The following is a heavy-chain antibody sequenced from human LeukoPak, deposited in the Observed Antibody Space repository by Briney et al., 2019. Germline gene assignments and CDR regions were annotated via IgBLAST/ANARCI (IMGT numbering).Heavy chain of an antibody. CDR1: GFTFSSYW. V-gene: IGHV3-74*01. CDR3: ASPYYYGSGSYYRLDY. J-gene: IGHJ4*02. Sequence: GGSLRLSCAASGFTFSSYWMHWVRQAPGKGLVWVSRINSDGSSTSYADSVKGRFTISRDNAKNTLYLQMNSLRAEDTAVYYCASPYYYGSGSYYRLDYWGQGTLVTVSS. D-gene: IGHD3-10*01. CDR2: INSDGSST.